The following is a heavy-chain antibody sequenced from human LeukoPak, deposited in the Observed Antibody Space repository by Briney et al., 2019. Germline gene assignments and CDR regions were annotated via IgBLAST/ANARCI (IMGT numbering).Heavy chain of an antibody. V-gene: IGHV3-21*01. CDR1: GFTFSSYS. CDR2: ISSSSSYI. J-gene: IGHJ6*02. CDR3: ARERPYYYGMDV. Sequence: GGSLRLSCADSGFTFSSYSMNWVRQAPGKGLEWVSSISSSSSYIYYADSVKGRFTISRDNAKNSLYLQMNSLRAEDTAVYYCARERPYYYGMDVWGQGTTVTVSS.